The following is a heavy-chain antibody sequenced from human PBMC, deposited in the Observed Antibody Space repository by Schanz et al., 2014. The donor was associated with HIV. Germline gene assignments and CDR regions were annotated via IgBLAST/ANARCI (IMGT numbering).Heavy chain of an antibody. J-gene: IGHJ4*02. V-gene: IGHV3-7*01. CDR2: IKQDESEK. CDR3: VLPSAKIVGGLGEHYFDH. D-gene: IGHD1-26*01. CDR1: GFSFSNFW. Sequence: EVRLVESGGGLVQSGGSLRLSCAASGFSFSNFWETWVRQAPGKRLEWVANIKQDESEKYYADSVKGRFTISRDNAKNSLYLQMNSLRAEDTAVYYCVLPSAKIVGGLGEHYFDHWGQGTLVTVSS.